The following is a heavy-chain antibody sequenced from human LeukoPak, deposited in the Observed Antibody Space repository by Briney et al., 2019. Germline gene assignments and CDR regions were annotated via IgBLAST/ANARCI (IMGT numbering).Heavy chain of an antibody. J-gene: IGHJ4*02. CDR1: GGSFSVYY. D-gene: IGHD5-24*01. CDR3: ARSHVEMATIIDY. Sequence: SSETLSLTCAVYGGSFSVYYWIWIRQPPGKGLECSGEIDHSGSTNYNPSLKTRVTISVDMPKNQLSLNVSCVTSADTALFYCARSHVEMATIIDYWGQGTVISVSS. V-gene: IGHV4-34*01. CDR2: IDHSGST.